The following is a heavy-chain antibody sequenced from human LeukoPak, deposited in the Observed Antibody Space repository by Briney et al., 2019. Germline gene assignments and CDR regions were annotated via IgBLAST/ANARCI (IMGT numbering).Heavy chain of an antibody. CDR2: IYTSGST. Sequence: SETLSLTCTVSGDSISSGSYYWSWIRQPAGKGLEWIGRIYTSGSTNYHPSLKSRVTISVDTSKNQFSLKLSSVTAADTAVYFCARAYRSSWYANWFDPWGREPWSPSPQ. CDR3: ARAYRSSWYANWFDP. D-gene: IGHD6-13*01. J-gene: IGHJ5*02. CDR1: GDSISSGSYY. V-gene: IGHV4-61*02.